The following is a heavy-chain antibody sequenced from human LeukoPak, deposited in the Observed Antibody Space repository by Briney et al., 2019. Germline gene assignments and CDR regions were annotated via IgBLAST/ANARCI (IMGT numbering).Heavy chain of an antibody. D-gene: IGHD2-2*01. CDR2: ISYDGSNK. V-gene: IGHV3-30*04. CDR1: GFTFSSYA. J-gene: IGHJ4*02. Sequence: GRSLRLSCAASGFTFSSYAMHWVRQAPGKGLEGVAVISYDGSNKYYADSVKGRFTISRDNSKNTLYLQMNSLRAEDTAVYYCARPKYCSSTSCLNYFDYWGQGTLVTVSS. CDR3: ARPKYCSSTSCLNYFDY.